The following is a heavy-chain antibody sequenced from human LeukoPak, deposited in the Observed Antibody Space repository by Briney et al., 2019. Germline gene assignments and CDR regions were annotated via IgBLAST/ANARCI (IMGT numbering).Heavy chain of an antibody. V-gene: IGHV4-38-2*02. CDR2: IYHSGST. J-gene: IGHJ5*02. Sequence: SETLSLTCTVSGYSISSGYYWGWIRQPPGKGLEWIGSIYHSGSTYYNPSLKSRVTMSVDTSKNQFSLKLSSVTAADTAVYYCARGGILYRFDPWGQGTLVTVSS. CDR3: ARGGILYRFDP. CDR1: GYSISSGYY. D-gene: IGHD2-8*01.